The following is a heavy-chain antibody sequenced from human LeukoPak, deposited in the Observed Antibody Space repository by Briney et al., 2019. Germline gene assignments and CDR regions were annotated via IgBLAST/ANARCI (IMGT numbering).Heavy chain of an antibody. V-gene: IGHV3-11*04. D-gene: IGHD2-21*02. CDR3: AREGVTGAFFV. Sequence: TGRSLRLSCAASGFEFRGSFMSWIRQAPGKGLEWVSYISTSGSTTFNADSVKGRFTISRDNAKNSLYLQMNSLRVEDTAVYYFAREGVTGAFFVWGQGTLVTVSS. J-gene: IGHJ4*02. CDR1: GFEFRGSF. CDR2: ISTSGSTT.